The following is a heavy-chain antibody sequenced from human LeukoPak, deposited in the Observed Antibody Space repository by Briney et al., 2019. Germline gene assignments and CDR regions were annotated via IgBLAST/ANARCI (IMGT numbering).Heavy chain of an antibody. CDR3: ARWGRPNFDY. V-gene: IGHV4-59*01. Sequence: SETLSLTCTVSGGSIRGYSWSWLRQPPGKGLEWIGYISDSGSTYYNPSLKTRITISLDTSKNQFSLKLSSATAADTAVYYCARWGRPNFDYWGQGTLVSVSS. D-gene: IGHD7-27*01. J-gene: IGHJ4*02. CDR1: GGSIRGYS. CDR2: ISDSGST.